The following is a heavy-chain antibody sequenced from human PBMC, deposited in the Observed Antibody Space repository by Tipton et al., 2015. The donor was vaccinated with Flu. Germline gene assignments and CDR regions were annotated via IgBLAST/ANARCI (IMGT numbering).Heavy chain of an antibody. J-gene: IGHJ4*02. CDR1: GGSISSGDYY. V-gene: IGHV4-30-4*01. D-gene: IGHD3-10*01. CDR3: ASNPRSMVRGQGRDPPDS. CDR2: IYYSGST. Sequence: TLSLTCTVSGGSISSGDYYWSWIRQPPGKGLEWIGYIYYSGSTYYNPSLKSRVTISVDTPKNQFSLKLSSVTAADTAVYYCASNPRSMVRGQGRDPPDSWGQGTLVTVSS.